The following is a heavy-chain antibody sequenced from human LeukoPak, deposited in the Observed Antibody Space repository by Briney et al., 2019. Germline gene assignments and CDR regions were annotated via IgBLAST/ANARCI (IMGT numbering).Heavy chain of an antibody. CDR1: GGSISSSSYY. D-gene: IGHD1-26*01. CDR3: ARARYSGSYKAFCFQH. V-gene: IGHV4-39*07. Sequence: PSETLSLTCTVSGGSISSSSYYWGWIRQPPGKGLEWIGEINHSGSTNYNPSLKSRVTISVDTSKNQFSLKLSSVTAADTAVYYCARARYSGSYKAFCFQHWGQGTLVTVSS. CDR2: INHSGST. J-gene: IGHJ1*01.